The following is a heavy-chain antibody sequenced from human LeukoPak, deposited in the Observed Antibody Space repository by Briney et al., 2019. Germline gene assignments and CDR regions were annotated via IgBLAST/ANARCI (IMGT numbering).Heavy chain of an antibody. Sequence: SETLSLTCTVSGGSISSSTYYWDWIRQPPGKELEWIGNFYNSGSTYYNPSLKSRVTISGDTSKNQFSLKLSSVTAADTAVYYCARHSGYENAFDIWGQGTMVTVSS. CDR2: FYNSGST. CDR1: GGSISSSTYY. J-gene: IGHJ3*02. D-gene: IGHD5-12*01. V-gene: IGHV4-39*01. CDR3: ARHSGYENAFDI.